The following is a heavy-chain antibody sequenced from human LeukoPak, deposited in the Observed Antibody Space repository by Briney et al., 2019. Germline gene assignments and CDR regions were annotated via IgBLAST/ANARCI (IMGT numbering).Heavy chain of an antibody. Sequence: SQTLSLTCTVPGGSISSGNYYWSWIRQPPGTGLEGIAYKYYSGSTYYNPSLKSRVTMSADTSKNQLSLKLSSVTAADTAVYYCARPYYYDSRIDPWGQGILVTVSS. D-gene: IGHD3-22*01. J-gene: IGHJ5*02. CDR2: KYYSGST. V-gene: IGHV4-30-4*01. CDR3: ARPYYYDSRIDP. CDR1: GGSISSGNYY.